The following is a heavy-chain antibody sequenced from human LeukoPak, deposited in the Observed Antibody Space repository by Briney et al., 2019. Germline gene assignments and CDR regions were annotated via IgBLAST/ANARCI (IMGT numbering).Heavy chain of an antibody. Sequence: SETLSLTCTVSGGSISSYYWSWIRQPPGKGLEWIGYIYYSGSTNYNPSLKSRVTISVDTSKNQFSLKLSSVTAADTAVYYCARGLCFGDTPPGYWGQGTLVTVSS. V-gene: IGHV4-59*12. CDR3: ARGLCFGDTPPGY. CDR2: IYYSGST. CDR1: GGSISSYY. D-gene: IGHD3-10*01. J-gene: IGHJ4*02.